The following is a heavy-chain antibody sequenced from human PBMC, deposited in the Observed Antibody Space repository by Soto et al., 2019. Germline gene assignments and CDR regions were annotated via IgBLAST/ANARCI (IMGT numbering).Heavy chain of an antibody. CDR3: ARSKFQLDYGGYYDYGMDV. CDR2: ISRSSSYI. D-gene: IGHD4-17*01. Sequence: GGSLRLSCAASGFTFSSYSMNWVRQAPGKGLEWVSSISRSSSYIYYADSVKGRFTISRDNAKNSLYLQMNSLRAEDTTVYYCARSKFQLDYGGYYDYGMDVWGQGTTVTVSS. V-gene: IGHV3-21*01. J-gene: IGHJ6*02. CDR1: GFTFSSYS.